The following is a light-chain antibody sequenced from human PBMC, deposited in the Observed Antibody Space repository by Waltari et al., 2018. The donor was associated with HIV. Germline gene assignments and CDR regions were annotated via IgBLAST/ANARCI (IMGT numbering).Light chain of an antibody. V-gene: IGLV1-40*01. CDR3: QSYDSSLKWV. Sequence: QSVLTQPPSVSGAPGQRVTISCSGGSSNIGNNFVNWYQQFPGRAPKLLIYGNTNRPSGIPARFSGSQSGTSASLAITGLQPEDEADYYCQSYDSSLKWVFGGGTKLTVL. J-gene: IGLJ3*02. CDR2: GNT. CDR1: SSNIGNNF.